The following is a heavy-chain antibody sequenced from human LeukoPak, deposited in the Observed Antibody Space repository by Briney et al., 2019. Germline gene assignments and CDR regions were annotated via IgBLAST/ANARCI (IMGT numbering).Heavy chain of an antibody. Sequence: ASVMVSCKASGYTFTSYYMHWVRQAPGQGLEWMGIINPSGGSTSYAQKFQGRVTMTRDTSTSTVYMELSSLRSEDTAVYYCARSGSPWLQFVGYYFDYWGQGTLVTVSS. V-gene: IGHV1-46*01. J-gene: IGHJ4*02. CDR2: INPSGGST. D-gene: IGHD5-24*01. CDR1: GYTFTSYY. CDR3: ARSGSPWLQFVGYYFDY.